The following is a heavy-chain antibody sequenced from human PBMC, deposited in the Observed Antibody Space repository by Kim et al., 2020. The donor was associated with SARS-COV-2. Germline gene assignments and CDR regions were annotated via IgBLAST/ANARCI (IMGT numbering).Heavy chain of an antibody. CDR1: GFTFSSYS. D-gene: IGHD3-22*01. Sequence: GGSLRLSCAASGFTFSSYSMNWVRQAPGKGLEWVSYISSRSSTIYYADSVKGRFTISRDNAKNSLYLQMNSLRDEDTAVYYCARLYYDSSGYYYYYYYGMDVWGQGTTVTVSS. J-gene: IGHJ6*02. CDR2: ISSRSSTI. V-gene: IGHV3-48*02. CDR3: ARLYYDSSGYYYYYYYGMDV.